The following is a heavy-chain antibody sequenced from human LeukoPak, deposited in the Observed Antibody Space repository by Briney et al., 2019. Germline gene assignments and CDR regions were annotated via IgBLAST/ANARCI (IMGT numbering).Heavy chain of an antibody. V-gene: IGHV4-61*02. CDR3: ARDQLLWAFDS. CDR1: GRSISSGRYY. Sequence: KPSQTLSLTCTVSGRSISSGRYYWNWIRQPAGKGLEWIGRIYTSGSTNYNPSLKSRVTRSVDTSKNQFSLKLSSVTAADTAVYYCARDQLLWAFDSWGQGTLVTVSS. J-gene: IGHJ4*02. D-gene: IGHD2-2*01. CDR2: IYTSGST.